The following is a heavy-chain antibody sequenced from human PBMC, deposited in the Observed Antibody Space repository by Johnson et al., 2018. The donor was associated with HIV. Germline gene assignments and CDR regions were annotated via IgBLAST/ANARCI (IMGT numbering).Heavy chain of an antibody. Sequence: QMLLVESGGGVVQPGRSLRLSCAASGFTFSSYAMHWVRQAPGKGLEWVAVISYDGSNKYYADSVKGRFTISRDNPKNTLYLQMSSLRAEDTAVYYCARDDRPDGFDIWGQGTMVTVSS. D-gene: IGHD1-14*01. V-gene: IGHV3-30*04. CDR2: ISYDGSNK. CDR1: GFTFSSYA. J-gene: IGHJ3*02. CDR3: ARDDRPDGFDI.